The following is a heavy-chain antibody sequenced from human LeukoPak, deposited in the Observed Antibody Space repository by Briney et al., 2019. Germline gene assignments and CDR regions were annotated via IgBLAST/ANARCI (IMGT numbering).Heavy chain of an antibody. Sequence: GGSLRLSCAASGFTFYDYAMRWVRHAPGKGLEWVSGISWNSGSINYADSVKGRFTISRDNAKNSLYLQMSSLRDEDTTLYYWTKGKSYYYDNSGYYLVDWGQGTLVTVSS. CDR1: GFTFYDYA. J-gene: IGHJ4*02. CDR2: ISWNSGSI. D-gene: IGHD3-22*01. CDR3: TKGKSYYYDNSGYYLVD. V-gene: IGHV3-9*01.